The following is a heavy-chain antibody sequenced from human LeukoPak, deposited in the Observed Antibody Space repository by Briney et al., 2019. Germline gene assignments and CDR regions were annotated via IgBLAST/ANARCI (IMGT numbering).Heavy chain of an antibody. CDR1: GYTFTSYY. D-gene: IGHD6-13*01. CDR2: INPSGGST. Sequence: ASVKVSCKASGYTFTSYYMHWVRQAPGQGLEWMGVINPSGGSTSYAQKFQGRVTMTRDTSTSTVYMELSSLRSEDTAVYYCARDYLKAAAGYWGQGTLVTASS. J-gene: IGHJ4*02. V-gene: IGHV1-46*01. CDR3: ARDYLKAAAGY.